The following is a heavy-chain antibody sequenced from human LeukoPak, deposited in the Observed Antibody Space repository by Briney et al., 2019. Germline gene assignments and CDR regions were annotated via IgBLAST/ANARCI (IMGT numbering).Heavy chain of an antibody. CDR3: ARGYSNYAP. J-gene: IGHJ5*02. Sequence: SETLSLTCAVYGGSFSGYYWSWIRQPPGKGLEWIGEINHSGSTNYNPSLKSRVTISVDTSRNQFSLKLSSVTAADTAVYYCARGYSNYAPWGQGTLVTVSS. CDR2: INHSGST. V-gene: IGHV4-34*01. D-gene: IGHD4-11*01. CDR1: GGSFSGYY.